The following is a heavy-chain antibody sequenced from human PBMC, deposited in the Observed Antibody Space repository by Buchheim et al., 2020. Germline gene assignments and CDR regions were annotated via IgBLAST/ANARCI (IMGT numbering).Heavy chain of an antibody. CDR3: ASLDSSGYYPYYYYGMDV. J-gene: IGHJ6*02. CDR1: GYTFTSYA. Sequence: QVQLVQSGAEVKKPGASVKVSCKASGYTFTSYAMHWVRQAPGQRLEWMGWINAGNGNTKYSQKFQGRVTITRDTSASTAYMELSSLRSEDTAVYYCASLDSSGYYPYYYYGMDVWGQGTT. D-gene: IGHD3-22*01. CDR2: INAGNGNT. V-gene: IGHV1-3*01.